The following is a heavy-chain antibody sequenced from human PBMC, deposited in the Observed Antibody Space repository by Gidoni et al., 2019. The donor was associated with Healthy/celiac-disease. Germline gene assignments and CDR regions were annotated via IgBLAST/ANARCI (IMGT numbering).Heavy chain of an antibody. Sequence: QLQLQESGPGLVKPSETLSLTCTVSGGSISSSSYYWGWIRQPTGKGLEWIGSIYYSWSTYYNPSLKSRVTISVDTSKNQFSLKLSSVTAADTAVYYCARHRYYYDSPFPRDAFDIWGQGTMVTVSS. CDR2: IYYSWST. CDR1: GGSISSSSYY. J-gene: IGHJ3*02. V-gene: IGHV4-39*01. D-gene: IGHD3-22*01. CDR3: ARHRYYYDSPFPRDAFDI.